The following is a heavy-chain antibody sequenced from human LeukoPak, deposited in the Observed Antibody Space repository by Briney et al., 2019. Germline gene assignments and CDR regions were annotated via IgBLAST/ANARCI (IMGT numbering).Heavy chain of an antibody. D-gene: IGHD4-17*01. Sequence: ASVKVSCKASGYTFTDYYIHWVRQAPGHGLEWMGWINPNSGGTNYAQNFQGRVTMTRDTYISTDYMELSRLTSDDTAMYYCARHRLYGDFYFDQWGQGTLVTVSS. CDR1: GYTFTDYY. CDR3: ARHRLYGDFYFDQ. V-gene: IGHV1-2*02. J-gene: IGHJ4*02. CDR2: INPNSGGT.